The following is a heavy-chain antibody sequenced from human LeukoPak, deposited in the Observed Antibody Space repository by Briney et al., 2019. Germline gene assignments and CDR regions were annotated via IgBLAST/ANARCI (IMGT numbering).Heavy chain of an antibody. V-gene: IGHV3-7*01. Sequence: PGGSLRLSCAASGFTFSGHWMSWVRQAPGKGLEWVANIKQGGSDKYYVDSVKGRFTIPRDNANNLLYLQMNSLRGEDTAVYYCTRDRSRAEDDWGQGTLVTVSS. CDR2: IKQGGSDK. D-gene: IGHD1-14*01. J-gene: IGHJ4*02. CDR1: GFTFSGHW. CDR3: TRDRSRAEDD.